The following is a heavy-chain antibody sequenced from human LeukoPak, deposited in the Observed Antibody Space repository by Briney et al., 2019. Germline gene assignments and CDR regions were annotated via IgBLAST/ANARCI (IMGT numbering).Heavy chain of an antibody. CDR2: IKEDGSDK. Sequence: GGSLRLSCAASGFTFSSYWMNWVRQAPGKGLEWVANIKEDGSDKYYVDSVKGRFTISRDNAKNSLFLQMSSLRAEDSAVYYCARYCSGGSCYSYFSYYYYGMDVWGQGTTVTVSS. CDR3: ARYCSGGSCYSYFSYYYYGMDV. V-gene: IGHV3-7*01. D-gene: IGHD2-15*01. J-gene: IGHJ6*02. CDR1: GFTFSSYW.